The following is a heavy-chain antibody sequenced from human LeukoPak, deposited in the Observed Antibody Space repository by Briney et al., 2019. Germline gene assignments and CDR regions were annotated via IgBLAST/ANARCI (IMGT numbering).Heavy chain of an antibody. CDR2: INRDGSST. CDR1: GFTFSSYW. CDR3: ARQDLTGAFFDY. V-gene: IGHV3-74*01. D-gene: IGHD7-27*01. J-gene: IGHJ4*02. Sequence: QPGGSLRLSCAASGFTFSSYWMHWVCQAPGKGLVWVSRINRDGSSTSYADSVKGRFTISRDNAKNTLYLQMNSLRAEDTAVYYCARQDLTGAFFDYWGQGTLVTVSS.